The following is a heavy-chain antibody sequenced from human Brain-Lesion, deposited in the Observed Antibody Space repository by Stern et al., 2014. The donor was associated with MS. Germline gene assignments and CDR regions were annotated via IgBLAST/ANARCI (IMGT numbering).Heavy chain of an antibody. D-gene: IGHD4-23*01. CDR3: ARVPGGVFGGMDV. V-gene: IGHV1-2*04. Sequence: QVQLVQSGAEVKKPGASVKVSCKASGYTFTDYFLHWVRQAPGHRLEWLGSINPYSGDTKYAQKCQGWVTMTRDTSISTAYMELSSLRSDDTAVYYCARVPGGVFGGMDVWGQGTTVT. CDR2: INPYSGDT. J-gene: IGHJ6*02. CDR1: GYTFTDYF.